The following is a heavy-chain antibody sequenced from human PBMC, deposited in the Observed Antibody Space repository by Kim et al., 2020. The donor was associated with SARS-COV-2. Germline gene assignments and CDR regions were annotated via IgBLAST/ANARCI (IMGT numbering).Heavy chain of an antibody. D-gene: IGHD5-18*01. V-gene: IGHV4-39*02. Sequence: YNPSHRMRVTVPVDTSKNHFSLRLSSVSAAETAVYFCARRTRRYSYGYFDYWGQGTLVTVSS. J-gene: IGHJ4*02. CDR3: ARRTRRYSYGYFDY.